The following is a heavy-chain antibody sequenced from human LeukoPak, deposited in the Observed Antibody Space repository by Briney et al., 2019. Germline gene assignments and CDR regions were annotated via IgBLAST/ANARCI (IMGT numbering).Heavy chain of an antibody. Sequence: ASVKVSCKASGYTFNTHYIHWVRQAPGQGLEWMGIINPSDASTYYAQKFQGRVTLTRDTSTTTVYMELSSLRSEDTAVYCCARVGNQAFDIWGQGTMVTVSS. J-gene: IGHJ3*02. CDR3: ARVGNQAFDI. CDR1: GYTFNTHY. V-gene: IGHV1-46*02. CDR2: INPSDAST. D-gene: IGHD2/OR15-2a*01.